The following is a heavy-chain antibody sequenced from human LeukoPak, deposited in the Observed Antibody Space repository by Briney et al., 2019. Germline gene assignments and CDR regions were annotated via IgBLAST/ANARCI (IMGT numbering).Heavy chain of an antibody. Sequence: GGSLRLSCVASGFTFSGYWMNWVRQAPGKGLEWVANLKRDGSLTNYVDSVKGRFTISRDNAKNSLYLQMNSLTAEDTAVYYCARIDYAGSGFFDYWGQGTLVTVS. CDR3: ARIDYAGSGFFDY. V-gene: IGHV3-7*02. CDR2: LKRDGSLT. CDR1: GFTFSGYW. D-gene: IGHD3-22*01. J-gene: IGHJ4*02.